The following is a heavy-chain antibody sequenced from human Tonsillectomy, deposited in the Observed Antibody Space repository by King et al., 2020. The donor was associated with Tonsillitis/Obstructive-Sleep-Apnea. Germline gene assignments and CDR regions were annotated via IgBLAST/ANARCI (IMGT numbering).Heavy chain of an antibody. CDR2: IIPIFGTA. V-gene: IGHV1-69*01. CDR1: GGTFSSYA. Sequence: QLVQSGAEVKKPGFSVKVSCKASGGTFSSYAISWVRQAPGQWLEWMGGIIPIFGTANYAQKFQGRVTITADESTSTAYMELSSLRSEDTAVYYCARTASRITIFGVVRKRYNWFDPWGQGTLVTVSS. CDR3: ARTASRITIFGVVRKRYNWFDP. J-gene: IGHJ5*02. D-gene: IGHD3-3*01.